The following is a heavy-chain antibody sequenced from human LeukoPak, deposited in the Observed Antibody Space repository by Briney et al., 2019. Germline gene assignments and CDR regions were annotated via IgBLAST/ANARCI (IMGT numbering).Heavy chain of an antibody. CDR3: ARDNSAERGQQLAN. J-gene: IGHJ4*02. D-gene: IGHD6-13*01. Sequence: PGGSLRLSCAASGFTFSNYGLHWVRQAPGKGLEWVALISYDGKNSKYYADSVKGRFTISRDNSKNTLYLQMSSLRAEDTAVYYCARDNSAERGQQLANWGQGTLVTVSS. V-gene: IGHV3-30*03. CDR2: ISYDGKNSK. CDR1: GFTFSNYG.